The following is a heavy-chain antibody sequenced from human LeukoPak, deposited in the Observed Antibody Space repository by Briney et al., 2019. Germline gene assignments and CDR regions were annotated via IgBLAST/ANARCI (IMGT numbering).Heavy chain of an antibody. CDR2: ISSSSSYI. V-gene: IGHV3-21*01. Sequence: GRSLRLSCAASGFTFSSYSMNWVRQAPGKGLEWVSSISSSSSYIYYADSVKGRFTISRDNAKNSLYLQMNSLRAEDTAVYYCARESGFFFDYWGQGTLVTVSS. CDR1: GFTFSSYS. J-gene: IGHJ4*02. D-gene: IGHD3-10*01. CDR3: ARESGFFFDY.